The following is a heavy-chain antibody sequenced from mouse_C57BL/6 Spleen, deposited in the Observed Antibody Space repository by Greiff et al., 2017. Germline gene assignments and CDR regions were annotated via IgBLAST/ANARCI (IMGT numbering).Heavy chain of an antibody. V-gene: IGHV5-17*01. CDR1: GFTFSDYG. Sequence: EVKLVESGGGLVKPGGSLKLSCAASGFTFSDYGMHWVRQAPEKGLEWVAYISSGSSTIHYADTVKGRFTISRDNAKNTLFLQMTSLRSEDTAMYYCASGYDVEYYFDYWGQGTTLTVSS. CDR2: ISSGSSTI. D-gene: IGHD2-2*01. J-gene: IGHJ2*01. CDR3: ASGYDVEYYFDY.